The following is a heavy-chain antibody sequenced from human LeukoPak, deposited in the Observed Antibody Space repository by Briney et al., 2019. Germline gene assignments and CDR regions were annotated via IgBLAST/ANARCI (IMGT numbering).Heavy chain of an antibody. V-gene: IGHV3-23*01. CDR1: GFTFSTYA. J-gene: IGHJ4*02. Sequence: PGGSLRLSCAASGFTFSTYAMTWVRQAPGAGLEWVSAISSGYSTYYADSVRGRFIIPRDNSKDTLYLQMNSLRAEDTAVYYCAKDLLYSYGYLDYWGQGTLVTVSS. D-gene: IGHD5-18*01. CDR3: AKDLLYSYGYLDY. CDR2: ISSGYST.